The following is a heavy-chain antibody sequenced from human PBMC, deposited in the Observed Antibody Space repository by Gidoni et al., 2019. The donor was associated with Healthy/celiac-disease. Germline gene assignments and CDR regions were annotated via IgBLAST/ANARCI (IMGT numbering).Heavy chain of an antibody. D-gene: IGHD1-26*01. CDR2: FDPEDGET. Sequence: QAQLVPSGAEVKKPAASVKVSCQVSGYTLTELSMPWVRQAPGKGLEWMGGFDPEDGETIYAQKFQSSVTMTEDTSTDTAYMGLSSLRSEDTAVYYCATDLFSGSAFDYWGQGTLVTVSS. V-gene: IGHV1-24*01. CDR3: ATDLFSGSAFDY. J-gene: IGHJ4*02. CDR1: GYTLTELS.